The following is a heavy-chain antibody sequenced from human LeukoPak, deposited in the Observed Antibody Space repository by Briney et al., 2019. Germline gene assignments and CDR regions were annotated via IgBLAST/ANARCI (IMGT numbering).Heavy chain of an antibody. CDR3: ARDLGQGAYFDY. D-gene: IGHD3-16*01. CDR1: GGSISSSSYY. Sequence: SETLSLTCTVSGGSISSSSYYWGWIRQPPGKGLEWIGSIYYSGSTYYNPSLKSRVTISVDTSKNQFSLKLSSVTAADTAVYYCARDLGQGAYFDYWGQGTLVTVSS. CDR2: IYYSGST. V-gene: IGHV4-39*07. J-gene: IGHJ4*02.